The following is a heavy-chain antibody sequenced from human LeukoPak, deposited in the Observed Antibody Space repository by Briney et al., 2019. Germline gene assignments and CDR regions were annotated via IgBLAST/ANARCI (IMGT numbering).Heavy chain of an antibody. J-gene: IGHJ4*02. CDR3: ARDLGCSSTSCYLY. D-gene: IGHD2-2*01. Sequence: SVKVSCKASGGTFSSYTISWVRQAPGQGLEWMGRITPILGIANYAQKFQGRVTITADKSTSTAYMELSSLRSEDTAVYYCARDLGCSSTSCYLYWGQGTLVTVSS. V-gene: IGHV1-69*04. CDR1: GGTFSSYT. CDR2: ITPILGIA.